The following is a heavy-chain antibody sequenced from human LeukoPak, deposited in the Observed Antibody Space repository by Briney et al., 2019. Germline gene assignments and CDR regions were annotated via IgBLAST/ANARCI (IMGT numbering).Heavy chain of an antibody. V-gene: IGHV3-74*01. CDR1: GFSLSSYW. Sequence: GGSLRLSCAAPGFSLSSYWMHWVRQAPGKGLVWVSRINSDGSTTNYADSVKGRFTISRDNAKNTLYLQMNSLRAEDTAVYYCARRQYRSSWYYFHYWGQGTLVTVSS. D-gene: IGHD6-13*01. CDR2: INSDGSTT. J-gene: IGHJ4*02. CDR3: ARRQYRSSWYYFHY.